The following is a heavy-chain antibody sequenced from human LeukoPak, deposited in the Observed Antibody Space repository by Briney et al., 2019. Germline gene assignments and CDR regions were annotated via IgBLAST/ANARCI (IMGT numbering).Heavy chain of an antibody. Sequence: GGSLRLSCAASGFTFSIYAMSWVRQAPGKGLQWVSSITSRGESTWYVDSVKGRFTITRDNSENTLYLQMHSLRAEDTAVYYCARDPPNYYGSDGHYYRRDGDYWGRGTLVSVSS. CDR3: ARDPPNYYGSDGHYYRRDGDY. J-gene: IGHJ4*02. V-gene: IGHV3-23*01. D-gene: IGHD3-22*01. CDR1: GFTFSIYA. CDR2: ITSRGEST.